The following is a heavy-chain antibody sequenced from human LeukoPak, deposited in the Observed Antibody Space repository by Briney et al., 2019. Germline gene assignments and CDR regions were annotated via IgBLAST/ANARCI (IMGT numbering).Heavy chain of an antibody. Sequence: GASVKVSCKASGYTFTSYYMHWVRQAPGQGLAWMGLINPSGSSTSYAQKFQGRLSLTRDMSTSTDYMELSSLRSEDTAVYYCARDNSVGDTAWWFDPWGQGTLVTVSS. CDR1: GYTFTSYY. CDR2: INPSGSST. J-gene: IGHJ5*02. V-gene: IGHV1-46*01. CDR3: ARDNSVGDTAWWFDP. D-gene: IGHD1-26*01.